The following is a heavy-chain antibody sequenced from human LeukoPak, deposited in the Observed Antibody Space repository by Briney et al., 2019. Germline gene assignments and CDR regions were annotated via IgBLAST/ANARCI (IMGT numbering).Heavy chain of an antibody. CDR3: ARGVHRIYDSSGYDFDP. J-gene: IGHJ5*02. CDR2: INSDGSST. D-gene: IGHD3-22*01. CDR1: GFTFSSYW. V-gene: IGHV3-74*01. Sequence: PGGSLRLSCAASGFTFSSYWMHWVRHAPGKGLVWVSRINSDGSSTSYADSVKGRFTISRDNAKNTLYLQMNSLRAEDTAVYYYARGVHRIYDSSGYDFDPWGQGTLVTVSS.